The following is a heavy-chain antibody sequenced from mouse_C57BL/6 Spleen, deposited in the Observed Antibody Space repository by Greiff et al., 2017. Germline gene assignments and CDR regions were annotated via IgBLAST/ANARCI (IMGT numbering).Heavy chain of an antibody. J-gene: IGHJ3*01. CDR3: ARHYGSSFPWFAY. CDR1: GYTFTGSW. V-gene: IGHV1-9*01. Sequence: QVQLQQSGAELMKPGASVKLSCKATGYTFTGSWIEWVKQRPGHGLEWIGEILPGSGSTNNNEKCKGKATFTADTSSNTAYMQLSSLTTEYAAIYYCARHYGSSFPWFAYWGQGTLVTVSA. D-gene: IGHD1-1*01. CDR2: ILPGSGST.